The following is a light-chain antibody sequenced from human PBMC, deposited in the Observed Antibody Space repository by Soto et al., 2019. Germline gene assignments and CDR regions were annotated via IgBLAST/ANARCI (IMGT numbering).Light chain of an antibody. J-gene: IGLJ1*01. Sequence: QSVLTQPPSASGSPGQSVTISCTGTSSDVGAYNYVSWYQQLPGKAPILIIYEVSKRPSGVPDRFSGSKSGNTASLTVSGLQAEDEADYYCTSYAGTYSFFYVFGTGTKVTVL. V-gene: IGLV2-8*01. CDR3: TSYAGTYSFFYV. CDR2: EVS. CDR1: SSDVGAYNY.